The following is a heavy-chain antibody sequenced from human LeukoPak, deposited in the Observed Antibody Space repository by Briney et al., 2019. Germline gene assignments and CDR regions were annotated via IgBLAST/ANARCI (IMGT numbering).Heavy chain of an antibody. V-gene: IGHV3-21*01. Sequence: GGSLRLSCAASGFSFNFHSMNWVRQAPGKGLEWISYMTASGVTMYAESVYGRFTISRDNDKKSVYLQMISLGVEDTAVYFCTRDGGYSGFDFDYWGQGVLVTVSS. J-gene: IGHJ4*02. D-gene: IGHD5-12*01. CDR2: MTASGVT. CDR3: TRDGGYSGFDFDY. CDR1: GFSFNFHS.